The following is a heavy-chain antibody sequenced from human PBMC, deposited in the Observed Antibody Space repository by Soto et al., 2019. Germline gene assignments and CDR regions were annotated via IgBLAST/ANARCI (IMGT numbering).Heavy chain of an antibody. V-gene: IGHV2-5*02. Sequence: QITLKESGPTLVKPTQTLTLTCTFSGFSLSTSGVGVGWIRQPPGKALECLALIYWDDDKRYSPSLKSRLIIIKDTPKNQVVLTMTNVDPVDTATYYCAHTTPYYYMDVWGKGTTVIVSS. CDR1: GFSLSTSGVG. CDR2: IYWDDDK. J-gene: IGHJ6*03. D-gene: IGHD2-15*01. CDR3: AHTTPYYYMDV.